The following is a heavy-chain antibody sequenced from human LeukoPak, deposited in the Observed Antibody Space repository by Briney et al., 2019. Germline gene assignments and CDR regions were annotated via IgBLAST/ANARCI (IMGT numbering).Heavy chain of an antibody. J-gene: IGHJ4*02. CDR2: IYYSGST. Sequence: SETLSLTCTVSGGSISSYYWSWIRQPPGKGLEWIGYIYYSGSTNYNPSLKSRVTISVDTSKNQFSLKLSSVTAADTAVYYCARHSPRRATTGYSSSWSGFDYWGQGTLVTVSS. V-gene: IGHV4-59*08. CDR3: ARHSPRRATTGYSSSWSGFDY. CDR1: GGSISSYY. D-gene: IGHD6-13*01.